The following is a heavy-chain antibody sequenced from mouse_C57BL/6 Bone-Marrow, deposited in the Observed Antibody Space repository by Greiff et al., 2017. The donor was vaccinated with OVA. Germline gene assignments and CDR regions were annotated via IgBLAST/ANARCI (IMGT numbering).Heavy chain of an antibody. J-gene: IGHJ2*01. CDR3: SRFGHGCEY. CDR2: ISYSGST. Sequence: EVKLVESGPGLAKPSQTLSLTCSVTCYSITSDYWNWIRKFPGNKLEYMGYISYSGSTYYNPSLKSRFSLTRDTSQNQYYPQLNSVTTVDTATYFCSRFGHGCEYWGTGPTLTVSS. D-gene: IGHD3-1*01. V-gene: IGHV3-8*01. CDR1: CYSITSDY.